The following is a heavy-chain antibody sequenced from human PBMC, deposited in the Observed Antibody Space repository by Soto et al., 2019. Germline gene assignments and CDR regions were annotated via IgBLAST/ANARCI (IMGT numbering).Heavy chain of an antibody. D-gene: IGHD5-12*01. CDR2: MRRKAVGYET. Sequence: EVQLVESGGDLVQPGGSLKLSCAASGFSFSGFEVQWIRQAPGKGLEWVGRMRRKAVGYETAYGASVKGRFTVSRDDSKNTMYLQMNSLQTEDTAIYYCTRYLFHYPVDYGMDVWGQGTTVTVSS. J-gene: IGHJ6*02. V-gene: IGHV3-73*02. CDR1: GFSFSGFE. CDR3: TRYLFHYPVDYGMDV.